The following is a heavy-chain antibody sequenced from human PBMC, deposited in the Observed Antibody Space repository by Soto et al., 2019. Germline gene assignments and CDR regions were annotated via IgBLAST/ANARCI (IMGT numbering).Heavy chain of an antibody. V-gene: IGHV2-5*02. Sequence: GSGPTLVNPTQTLTLTCTFSGFSLTTRPVGVGWIRQSPGKALEWLAFAYWDDDNRYSPSLRSRLTVTKDTSKNQVVLTMTNMDPVDTATYYCAHRRHSGHWNGGYFDYWGQGTLVTVSS. D-gene: IGHD2-21*02. CDR1: GFSLTTRPVG. CDR2: AYWDDDN. CDR3: AHRRHSGHWNGGYFDY. J-gene: IGHJ4*02.